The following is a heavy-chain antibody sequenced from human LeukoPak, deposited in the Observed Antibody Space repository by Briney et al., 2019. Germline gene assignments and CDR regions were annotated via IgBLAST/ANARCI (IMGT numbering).Heavy chain of an antibody. Sequence: PSETLSLTCTVSGGSISSYYWSWIRQPAGKGLEWIGRIYTSGSTNYNPSLKSRVTMSVDTSKNQFSLKLSSVTAADTAVYYCARQDGYCSSTSCYNWFDPWGQGTLVTVSS. CDR1: GGSISSYY. CDR2: IYTSGST. J-gene: IGHJ5*02. V-gene: IGHV4-4*07. CDR3: ARQDGYCSSTSCYNWFDP. D-gene: IGHD2-2*01.